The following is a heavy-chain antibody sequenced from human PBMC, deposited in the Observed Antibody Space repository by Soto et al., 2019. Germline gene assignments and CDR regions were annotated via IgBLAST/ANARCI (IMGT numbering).Heavy chain of an antibody. CDR1: GFIFSTYW. V-gene: IGHV3-7*01. CDR3: ARVISEWRLDY. J-gene: IGHJ4*02. D-gene: IGHD3-3*01. CDR2: IRQDGNEI. Sequence: EVQLVESGGALVQPGGSLRLSCAASGFIFSTYWMTWVRQTPGKGLEWVANIRQDGNEIFYVDSVKGRFTISRDNAKNSLYLQMNSLRAEDAAVYYCARVISEWRLDYWGLGTLVTVSS.